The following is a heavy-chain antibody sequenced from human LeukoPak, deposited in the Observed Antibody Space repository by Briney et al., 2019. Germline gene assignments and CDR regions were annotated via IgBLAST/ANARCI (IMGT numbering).Heavy chain of an antibody. Sequence: GRSLRLSCAASGFTFSSYAMHWVRQAPGKGLEWVAVISYDGSNKYYADSVKGRFTISRDNSKNTLYLQMNSLRAEDTAVYYCARGKPDTAMVENPFDYWGQGTQVTVSS. CDR3: ARGKPDTAMVENPFDY. D-gene: IGHD5-18*01. V-gene: IGHV3-30*04. CDR2: ISYDGSNK. J-gene: IGHJ4*02. CDR1: GFTFSSYA.